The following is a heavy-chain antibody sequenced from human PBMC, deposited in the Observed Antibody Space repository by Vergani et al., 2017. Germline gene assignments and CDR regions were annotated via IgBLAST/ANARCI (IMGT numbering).Heavy chain of an antibody. CDR2: IAYDGSNK. D-gene: IGHD4-11*01. CDR1: GFTFSSYG. V-gene: IGHV3-30*18. CDR3: AKATVTTDYYYYGMDV. J-gene: IGHJ6*02. Sequence: VQLVESGGGLVQPGGSWKLSCEASGFTFSSYGMHWVRQAPGKGREWVAGIAYDGSNKEYAESVKGRCTISRDNSKNTLYLQMNSLRAEDTAVYYCAKATVTTDYYYYGMDVWGQGTTVTVSS.